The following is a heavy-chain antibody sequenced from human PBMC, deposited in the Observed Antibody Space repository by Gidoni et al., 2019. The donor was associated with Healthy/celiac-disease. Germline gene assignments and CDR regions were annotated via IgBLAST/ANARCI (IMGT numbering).Heavy chain of an antibody. CDR3: AKDSDSGLPVVPDY. CDR1: GFTFDDYA. CDR2: ISWNSGSI. Sequence: EVQLVESGGGLVQPGRSLRLSCADSGFTFDDYAMHWVLQAPGKGLEWVSGISWNSGSIGYADSVKGRFTISRDNAKNSLYLQMNSLRAEDTALYYCAKDSDSGLPVVPDYWGQGTLVTVSS. V-gene: IGHV3-9*01. D-gene: IGHD2-15*01. J-gene: IGHJ4*02.